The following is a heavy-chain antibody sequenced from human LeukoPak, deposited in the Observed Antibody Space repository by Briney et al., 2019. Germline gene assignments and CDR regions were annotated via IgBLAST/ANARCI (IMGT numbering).Heavy chain of an antibody. V-gene: IGHV4-59*01. CDR1: GGSISSYY. D-gene: IGHD1-14*01. CDR3: ARNPVSRPDWYFDL. Sequence: PSETLSLTCTVSGGSISSYYWSWIRQPPGKGLEWIGYIYYSGSTNYNPSPKSRVTISVDTSKNQFSLKLSSVTAADTAVYYCARNPVSRPDWYFDLWGRGTLVTVSS. CDR2: IYYSGST. J-gene: IGHJ2*01.